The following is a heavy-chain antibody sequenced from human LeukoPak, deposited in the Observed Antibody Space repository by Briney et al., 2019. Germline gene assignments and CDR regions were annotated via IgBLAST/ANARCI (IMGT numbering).Heavy chain of an antibody. CDR2: ISGSGGST. V-gene: IGHV3-23*01. J-gene: IGHJ4*02. Sequence: PGGSLRLSCAASGFTFSAYYMSWVRQAPGKGLEWVSAISGSGGSTYYADSVKGRFTISRDNSKNTLYLQMNSLRAEDTAVYYCAKKYYDFWSGYYTLFDYWGQGTLVTVSS. D-gene: IGHD3-3*01. CDR3: AKKYYDFWSGYYTLFDY. CDR1: GFTFSAYY.